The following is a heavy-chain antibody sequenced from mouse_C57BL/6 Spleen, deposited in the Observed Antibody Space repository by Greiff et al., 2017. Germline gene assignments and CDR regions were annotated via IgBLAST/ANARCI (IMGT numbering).Heavy chain of an antibody. Sequence: VQLQQSVAELVRPGASVKLSCTASGFNIQNTYMPWVQQRPEQGLEWIGRIDPANGNTKYAPKFQGKATITADTSSNTDYLQLSSLTSEDTAIYYCATRYEYDVPAFAYWGQGTLVTVAA. CDR2: IDPANGNT. V-gene: IGHV14-3*01. CDR1: GFNIQNTY. J-gene: IGHJ3*01. D-gene: IGHD2-4*01. CDR3: ATRYEYDVPAFAY.